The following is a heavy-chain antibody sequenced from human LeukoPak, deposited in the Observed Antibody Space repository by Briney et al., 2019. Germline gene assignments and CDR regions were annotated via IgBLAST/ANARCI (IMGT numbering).Heavy chain of an antibody. Sequence: GASVRVSCKASGGTFSDYAISWVRQAPGLGLEWMGEIIALSATANYAQSFQGRLTITADESTSTAYMELSSLRFEDTAVYYCAREGFGGNIDFDHYGMDVWGQGTTVTVSS. D-gene: IGHD3-16*01. V-gene: IGHV1-69*13. CDR2: IIALSATA. CDR1: GGTFSDYA. J-gene: IGHJ6*02. CDR3: AREGFGGNIDFDHYGMDV.